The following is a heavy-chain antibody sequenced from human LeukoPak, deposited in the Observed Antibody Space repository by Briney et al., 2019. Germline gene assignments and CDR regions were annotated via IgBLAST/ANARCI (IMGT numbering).Heavy chain of an antibody. D-gene: IGHD5-18*01. V-gene: IGHV1-2*02. J-gene: IGHJ4*02. CDR1: GNTFTGYY. CDR3: ASVIRGYSYGYDY. CDR2: INPNSGGT. Sequence: GASLRSSCKASGNTFTGYYMHWVRQAPGQGLEWMGWINPNSGGTNYAQKFQGRVTMTRDTSISTAYMELSRLRSDDTAVYYCASVIRGYSYGYDYWGQGTPVTVSS.